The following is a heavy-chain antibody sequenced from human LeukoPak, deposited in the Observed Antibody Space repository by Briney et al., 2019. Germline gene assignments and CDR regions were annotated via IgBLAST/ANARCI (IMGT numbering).Heavy chain of an antibody. D-gene: IGHD1/OR15-1a*01. CDR1: GYTFTGYY. Sequence: ASVKVSCKASGYTFTGYYMHWVRQAPGQGLEWMGWINPSSGGTNYAQNFRGRVTMTRDTSISTAYMVLSSLKSDDTAVYYCAREPKGTGTSDGFDIWGQGTMVTVSS. J-gene: IGHJ3*02. CDR3: AREPKGTGTSDGFDI. V-gene: IGHV1-2*02. CDR2: INPSSGGT.